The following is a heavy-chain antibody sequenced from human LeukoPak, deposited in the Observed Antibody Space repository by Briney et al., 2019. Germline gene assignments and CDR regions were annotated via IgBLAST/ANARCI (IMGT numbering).Heavy chain of an antibody. Sequence: PGGSLRLSCAASGFTVSSNYMSWVRQAPGKGLEWVSVIYSGGSTYYADSVKGRFTISRDNSKNTLYLQMDSLRAEDTAVYYCARDQYGYINWFDPWGQGTLVTVSS. D-gene: IGHD5-24*01. CDR2: IYSGGST. V-gene: IGHV3-66*01. J-gene: IGHJ5*02. CDR1: GFTVSSNY. CDR3: ARDQYGYINWFDP.